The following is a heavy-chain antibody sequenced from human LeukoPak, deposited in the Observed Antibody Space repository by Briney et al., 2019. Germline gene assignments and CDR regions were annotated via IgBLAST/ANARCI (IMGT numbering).Heavy chain of an antibody. CDR2: ISSSSYI. CDR3: ARESDTAMVFDY. V-gene: IGHV3-21*01. Sequence: GGSLRLSCAASGFTFSSYSMNWVRQASGKGLEWVSSISSSSYIYYADSVKGRFTISRDNAKNSLYLQMNSLRAEDTAVYYCARESDTAMVFDYWGQGTLVTVSS. CDR1: GFTFSSYS. D-gene: IGHD5-18*01. J-gene: IGHJ4*02.